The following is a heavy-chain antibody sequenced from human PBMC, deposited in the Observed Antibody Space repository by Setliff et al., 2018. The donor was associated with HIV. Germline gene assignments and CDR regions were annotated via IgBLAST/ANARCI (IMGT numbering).Heavy chain of an antibody. CDR3: ASLDGSESPYIYYYYMDV. D-gene: IGHD3-10*01. CDR2: INYRGNT. Sequence: SETLSLTCTVSGDSISSYYWSWIRQPPGKGLEWIGSINYRGNTYYNPSLKSRAAISVDTSKNQISLKLSSVTAADTAVYYCASLDGSESPYIYYYYMDVWGEGTAVTVSS. CDR1: GDSISSYY. V-gene: IGHV4-59*04. J-gene: IGHJ6*03.